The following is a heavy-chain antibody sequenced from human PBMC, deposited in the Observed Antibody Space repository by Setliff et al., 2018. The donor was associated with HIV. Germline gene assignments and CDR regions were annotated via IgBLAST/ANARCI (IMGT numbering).Heavy chain of an antibody. V-gene: IGHV4-61*09. D-gene: IGHD6-6*01. CDR3: AGSSPSVVDAFDI. CDR1: GGSISSDSYY. CDR2: IYTSGST. J-gene: IGHJ3*02. Sequence: SETLSLTCTVSGGSISSDSYYWSWIRRPAGKGLEWVGHIYTSGSTYNNPSLKSRVTISLDTSKNQFSLKLSSVTAADTAVYFCAGSSPSVVDAFDIWGQGTTVTVSS.